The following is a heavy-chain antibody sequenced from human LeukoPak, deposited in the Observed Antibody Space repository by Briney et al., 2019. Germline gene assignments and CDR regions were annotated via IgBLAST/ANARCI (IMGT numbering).Heavy chain of an antibody. J-gene: IGHJ4*02. CDR2: ISSSGSTI. CDR1: GFTFSDYY. Sequence: GGSLRLSCAASGFTFSDYYMSWIRQAPGKGLEWVSYISSSGSTIYYADSVKGGFTISRDNAKNSLYLQMNSLRAEDTAVYYCATFVSAAAPLFDYWGQGTLVTVSS. V-gene: IGHV3-11*04. CDR3: ATFVSAAAPLFDY. D-gene: IGHD2-15*01.